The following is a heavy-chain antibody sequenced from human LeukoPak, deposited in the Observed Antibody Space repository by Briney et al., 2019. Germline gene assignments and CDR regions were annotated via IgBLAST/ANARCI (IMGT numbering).Heavy chain of an antibody. V-gene: IGHV4-38-2*01. Sequence: PSETLSLTCAVSGYSISTGYFWGWIRQSPGQGLEWIGSIFHTGSASYNPSPKSRATLSVDTSKNEFSLKLTSVSAADTAIYYCASPRGTYIDYWGQGTLVIVSS. D-gene: IGHD3-16*01. CDR1: GYSISTGYF. J-gene: IGHJ4*02. CDR2: IFHTGSA. CDR3: ASPRGTYIDY.